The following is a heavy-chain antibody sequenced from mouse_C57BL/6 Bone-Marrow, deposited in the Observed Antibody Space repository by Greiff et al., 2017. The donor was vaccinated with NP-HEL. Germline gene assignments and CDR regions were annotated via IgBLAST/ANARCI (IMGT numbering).Heavy chain of an antibody. CDR3: AGRGRVVASYWYFDV. D-gene: IGHD1-1*01. J-gene: IGHJ1*03. CDR2: ISSGGSYT. CDR1: GFTFSSYG. Sequence: EVKLQESGGDLVKPGGSLKLSCAASGFTFSSYGMSWVRQTPDKRLEWVATISSGGSYTYYPDSVKGRVTISRDNAKNTLYLQMSSLKSEDTAMYDCAGRGRVVASYWYFDVWGTGTTVTVSS. V-gene: IGHV5-6*02.